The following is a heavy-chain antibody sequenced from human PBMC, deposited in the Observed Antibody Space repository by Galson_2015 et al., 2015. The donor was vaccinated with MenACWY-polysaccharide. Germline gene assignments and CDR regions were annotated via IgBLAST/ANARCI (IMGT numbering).Heavy chain of an antibody. CDR1: GYTFTSYG. J-gene: IGHJ4*02. V-gene: IGHV1-18*01. Sequence: SVKVSCKASGYTFTSYGIGWVRQAPGQGLEWMGWISAYNGNTNYAQKLQGRVTMTTDTSTSAAYMELRSLRSDDTAVYYCARDSSGGSGSYYYFDYWGQGTLVTVSS. CDR2: ISAYNGNT. CDR3: ARDSSGGSGSYYYFDY. D-gene: IGHD3-10*01.